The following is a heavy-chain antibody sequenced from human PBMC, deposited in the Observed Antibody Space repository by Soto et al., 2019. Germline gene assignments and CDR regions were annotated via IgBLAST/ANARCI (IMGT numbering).Heavy chain of an antibody. Sequence: EVQLLESGGGLVLPGGSLRLSCAGSGFTPTTTPLSWVRQPPGKGLEWVTTISGTASRTYYVDSVKGRCFISRDNSKNTGTLQMNNLTLDDTAVYYCATSFRYFDNGGKGTRVTVSS. CDR3: ATSFRYFDN. CDR1: GFTPTTTP. J-gene: IGHJ4*02. V-gene: IGHV3-23*01. D-gene: IGHD3-9*01. CDR2: ISGTASRT.